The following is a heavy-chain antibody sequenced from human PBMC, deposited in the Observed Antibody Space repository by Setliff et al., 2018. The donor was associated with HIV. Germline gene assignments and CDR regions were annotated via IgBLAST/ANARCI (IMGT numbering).Heavy chain of an antibody. CDR2: ICNSGVT. CDR1: GDSISSGTYC. J-gene: IGHJ5*01. CDR3: ARAPHVSGNFGWFDP. Sequence: SETLSLTCTVSGDSISSGTYCWNWIRQYPGEGLEWIGYICNSGVTNYNPSLKSVVSVSAHTSKNQFSLTLRSVTAADTAAYYCARAPHVSGNFGWFDPWGQGTMVTVSS. V-gene: IGHV4-31*01. D-gene: IGHD3-10*01.